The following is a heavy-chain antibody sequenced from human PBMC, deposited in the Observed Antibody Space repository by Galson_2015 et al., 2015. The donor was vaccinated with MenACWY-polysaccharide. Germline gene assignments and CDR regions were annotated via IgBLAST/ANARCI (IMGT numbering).Heavy chain of an antibody. J-gene: IGHJ4*02. CDR3: ARGKGGY. V-gene: IGHV3-66*02. D-gene: IGHD3-16*01. Sequence: SLRLSCAASGFTVSSNYMSWVRQAPGKGLEWVSVIYSGGSAYYADFVKGRFTISRDSTKNTLYLQMISLNTEDTAVYYCARGKGGYWGQGTLVTVSS. CDR2: IYSGGSA. CDR1: GFTVSSNY.